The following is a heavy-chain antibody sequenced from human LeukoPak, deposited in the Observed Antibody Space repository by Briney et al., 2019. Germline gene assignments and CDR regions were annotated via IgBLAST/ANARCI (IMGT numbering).Heavy chain of an antibody. CDR2: ISSNGGSN. Sequence: GGSLRLSCAASGFTLRSYAMHWVRQAPGKGLEYVSAISSNGGSNYYANSVKGRFTIYRDNSKNKLYLQMGSLRAEDMAVYYCAREGGIVVVPAATNVYFDYWGQGTLVTVSS. D-gene: IGHD2-2*01. CDR3: AREGGIVVVPAATNVYFDY. CDR1: GFTLRSYA. J-gene: IGHJ4*02. V-gene: IGHV3-64*01.